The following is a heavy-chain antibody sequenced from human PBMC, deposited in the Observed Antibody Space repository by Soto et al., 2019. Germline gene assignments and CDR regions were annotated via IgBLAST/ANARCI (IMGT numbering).Heavy chain of an antibody. J-gene: IGHJ6*03. CDR3: AKSPRIAAAGVNYHYYYMDV. Sequence: EVQLVESGGGLVQPGRSLRLSCAASGFTFHDYAIHWVRQAPGKGLEWVSGITWNGGSMGYADSVQGRFSISRDNTRNSLYLQMTSLRAEDTALYYCAKSPRIAAAGVNYHYYYMDVWGKGTAVTVS. CDR1: GFTFHDYA. CDR2: ITWNGGSM. V-gene: IGHV3-9*01. D-gene: IGHD6-13*01.